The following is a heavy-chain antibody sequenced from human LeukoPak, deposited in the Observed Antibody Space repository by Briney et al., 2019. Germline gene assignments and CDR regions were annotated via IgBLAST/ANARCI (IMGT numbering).Heavy chain of an antibody. CDR2: FDPEDGET. V-gene: IGHV1-24*01. J-gene: IGHJ3*02. Sequence: ASVKVSCKVSGYTLTELSMHWVRQAPGEGLEWMGGFDPEDGETIYAQKFQGRVTMTEDTSTDTAYMELSSLRSEDTAVYYCATAWLRELRFRAFDIWGQGTMVTVSS. D-gene: IGHD1-26*01. CDR1: GYTLTELS. CDR3: ATAWLRELRFRAFDI.